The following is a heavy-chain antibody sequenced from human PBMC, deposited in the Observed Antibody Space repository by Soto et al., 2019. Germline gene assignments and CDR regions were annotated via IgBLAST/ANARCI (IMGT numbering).Heavy chain of an antibody. V-gene: IGHV4-34*01. CDR2: INHSGRT. D-gene: IGHD6-25*01. Sequence: PSETLSLTCAVYVGSFSGYYWTWIRQPPGKGLEWLGEINHSGRTNYNPSLKSRVTISVDTSTNQSSLKLTSVTAADTAVYYCGRGAAPPPEIWGQGTGVTVSS. CDR1: VGSFSGYY. J-gene: IGHJ4*02. CDR3: GRGAAPPPEI.